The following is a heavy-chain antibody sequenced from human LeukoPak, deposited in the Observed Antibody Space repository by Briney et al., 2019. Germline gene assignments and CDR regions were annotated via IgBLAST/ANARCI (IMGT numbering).Heavy chain of an antibody. V-gene: IGHV1-24*01. D-gene: IGHD6-19*01. CDR1: GYTLTELS. CDR2: FDPEDGET. J-gene: IGHJ1*01. CDR3: ATSQWLVAEYFQH. Sequence: ASVKVSCKVSGYTLTELSMHWVRQSPGKGLEWMGGFDPEDGETIYAQKFQGRVTMTEDTSTDTAYMELSSLRSEDTAVYYCATSQWLVAEYFQHWGQGTLVTVSS.